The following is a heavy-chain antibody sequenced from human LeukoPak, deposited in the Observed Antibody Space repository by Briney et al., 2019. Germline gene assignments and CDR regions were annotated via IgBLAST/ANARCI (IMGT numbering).Heavy chain of an antibody. D-gene: IGHD1-14*01. Sequence: GGSLRLSCAASGFTFSSHWMSWVRQAPGKGLEGVANIKEDGSEKYYVDSVKGRFTISRDNAKNSLYLQMNSLRAEDTAVYYCARNRLNIDYWGQGTLVTVSS. CDR2: IKEDGSEK. J-gene: IGHJ4*02. CDR1: GFTFSSHW. CDR3: ARNRLNIDY. V-gene: IGHV3-7*01.